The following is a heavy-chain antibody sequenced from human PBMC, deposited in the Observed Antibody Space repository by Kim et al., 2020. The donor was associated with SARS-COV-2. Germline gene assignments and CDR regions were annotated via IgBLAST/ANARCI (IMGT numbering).Heavy chain of an antibody. Sequence: GGSLRLSCAASGFTFSSYGMHWVRQAPGKGLEWVAIISYDGSNKYYADSVKGRFTISRDNSKNTLYLQMNSLRAEDTAVYHFAKDVWLRLQLWTSYDYY. V-gene: IGHV3-30*18. CDR3: AKDVWLRLQLWTSYDYY. CDR1: GFTFSSYG. CDR2: ISYDGSNK. J-gene: IGHJ6*01. D-gene: IGHD5-18*01.